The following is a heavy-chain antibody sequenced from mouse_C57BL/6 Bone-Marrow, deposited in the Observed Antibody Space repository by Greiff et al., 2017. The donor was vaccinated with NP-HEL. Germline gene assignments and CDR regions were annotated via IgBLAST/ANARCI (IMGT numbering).Heavy chain of an antibody. J-gene: IGHJ4*01. D-gene: IGHD1-1*01. CDR2: INPDSSTI. CDR1: GVDFSRYW. V-gene: IGHV4-1*01. CDR3: ASHYYGSSYYAMDY. Sequence: AAEGVDFSRYWMSWVRRAPGKGLEWIGEINPDSSTINYAPSLKDKFIISRDNAKNTLYLQMSKVRSEDTALYYCASHYYGSSYYAMDYWGQGTSVTVSS.